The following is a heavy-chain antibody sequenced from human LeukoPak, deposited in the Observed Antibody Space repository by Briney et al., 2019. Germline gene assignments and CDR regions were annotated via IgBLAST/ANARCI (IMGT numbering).Heavy chain of an antibody. V-gene: IGHV3-30-3*01. D-gene: IGHD3-10*01. CDR1: GFTFSSYA. CDR3: ARAIKKGMVRGVITMGG. J-gene: IGHJ4*02. CDR2: ISYDGSNK. Sequence: PGGSLRLSCAASGFTFSSYAMHWVRQAPGKGLEWVAVISYDGSNKYYADSVKGRFTISRDNSKNTLYLQMNSLRAEDTAVYYCARAIKKGMVRGVITMGGWGQGTLVTVSS.